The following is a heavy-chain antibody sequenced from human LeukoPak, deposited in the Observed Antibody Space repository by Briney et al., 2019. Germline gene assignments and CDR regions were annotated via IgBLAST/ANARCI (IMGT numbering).Heavy chain of an antibody. D-gene: IGHD1-1*01. CDR1: GYSFTSYW. J-gene: IGHJ4*02. CDR3: ARSPRWTFFDY. CDR2: IYPDDSDI. Sequence: GESLKISCKGSGYSFTSYWIGWVRQLPAKGLEWMAIIYPDDSDIKYSPSFQGQVTISADKSISTAYLQWSSLKASDTAIYYCARSPRWTFFDYWGQGTLVTVSS. V-gene: IGHV5-51*01.